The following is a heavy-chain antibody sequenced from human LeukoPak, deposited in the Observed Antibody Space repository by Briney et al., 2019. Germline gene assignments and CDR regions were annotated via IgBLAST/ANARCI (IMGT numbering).Heavy chain of an antibody. D-gene: IGHD2-2*01. CDR2: INHSGST. V-gene: IGHV4-34*01. CDR3: ARGRRKSPLAARPIDY. Sequence: SETLSLTCAVYGGSFSGYYWSWIRQPPGKGLEWIGEINHSGSTNYNPSLKSRVTISVDTSKNQFSLKLSAVTAADTAVYYCARGRRKSPLAARPIDYWGQGTLVTVSS. J-gene: IGHJ4*02. CDR1: GGSFSGYY.